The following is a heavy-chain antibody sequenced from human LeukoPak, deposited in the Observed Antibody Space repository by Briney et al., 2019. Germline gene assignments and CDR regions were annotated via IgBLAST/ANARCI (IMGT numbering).Heavy chain of an antibody. CDR3: ARTGGYHKATYYYYYMDV. D-gene: IGHD3-3*01. J-gene: IGHJ6*03. V-gene: IGHV4-39*07. Sequence: SETLSLTCTVSGGSISSSSYYWGWIRQPPGKGLEWIGSIYYSGSTYYNPSLKSRVTISVDTSKNQFSLKLSSVTAADTAVYYCARTGGYHKATYYYYYMDVWGKGTTVTVSS. CDR2: IYYSGST. CDR1: GGSISSSSYY.